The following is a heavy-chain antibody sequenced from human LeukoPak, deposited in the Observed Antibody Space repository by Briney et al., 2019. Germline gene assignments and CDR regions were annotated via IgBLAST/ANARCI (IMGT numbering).Heavy chain of an antibody. D-gene: IGHD3-3*01. CDR1: GGSISSYY. CDR2: IYYSGST. J-gene: IGHJ3*02. CDR3: ARHRYDFWSGYYSPDAFDI. Sequence: PSETLSLTCTVSGGSISSYYWSWIRQPPGKGLEWIGYIYYSGSTNYNPSLKSRVTISVDTSKNQFSLKLSSVTAADTAVYYCARHRYDFWSGYYSPDAFDIWGQGTMVTVSS. V-gene: IGHV4-59*08.